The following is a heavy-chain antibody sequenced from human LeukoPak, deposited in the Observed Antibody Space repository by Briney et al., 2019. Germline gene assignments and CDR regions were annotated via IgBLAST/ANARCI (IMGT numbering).Heavy chain of an antibody. CDR1: EYSFTSYS. V-gene: IGHV1-3*01. D-gene: IGHD3-3*01. J-gene: IGHJ4*02. Sequence: ASVKVSCKASEYSFTSYSLHWLRQAPGQRLGGMGWINPGNGKTKYSQKFQDRVTITRDTSATTAYMELNSLISEDTAVYYCAKSSGYYYFDYWGQGTLVAASS. CDR2: INPGNGKT. CDR3: AKSSGYYYFDY.